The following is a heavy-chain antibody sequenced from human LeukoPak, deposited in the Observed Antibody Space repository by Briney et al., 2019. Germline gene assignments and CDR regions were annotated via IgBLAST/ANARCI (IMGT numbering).Heavy chain of an antibody. D-gene: IGHD6-13*01. V-gene: IGHV3-7*01. CDR3: GGFGYEAAVDL. Sequence: GGSLRLSCAASGFMFTTYWMTWVRQAPGKGPEWVANIKPDGSETYYVDPVKGRFTISRDNTKSLLYLQMNSLRGEDAALYYCGGFGYEAAVDLWGQGTLVTVSS. J-gene: IGHJ4*02. CDR2: IKPDGSET. CDR1: GFMFTTYW.